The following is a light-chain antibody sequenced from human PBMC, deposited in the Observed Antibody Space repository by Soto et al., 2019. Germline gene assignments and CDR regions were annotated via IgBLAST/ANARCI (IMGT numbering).Light chain of an antibody. CDR3: AAWDDSLNGVV. CDR1: SSNIGSTT. Sequence: QSVLTQPPSASGTPGQRVTIVCSGSSSNIGSTTVKWYQQLPGTAPKLLIYNNNQRPSGVPDRFSGSKSGTSASLAISGLQSEDEADYYCAAWDDSLNGVVFGGGTKVTVL. V-gene: IGLV1-44*01. CDR2: NNN. J-gene: IGLJ3*02.